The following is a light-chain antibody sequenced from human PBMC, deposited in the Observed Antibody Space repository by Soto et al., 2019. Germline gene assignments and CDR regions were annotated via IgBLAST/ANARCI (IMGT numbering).Light chain of an antibody. V-gene: IGLV2-23*01. Sequence: QSALTQPASVSGSPGQSITISCTGTSSDVGSYNLVSWYQQHPGKAPKLMIYEGSKRPSGVSNRFSGSKSGNTASLTISGLQAEYEADYYCCSYAGSSPSVGFGGGTKLTVL. CDR1: SSDVGSYNL. CDR3: CSYAGSSPSVG. CDR2: EGS. J-gene: IGLJ2*01.